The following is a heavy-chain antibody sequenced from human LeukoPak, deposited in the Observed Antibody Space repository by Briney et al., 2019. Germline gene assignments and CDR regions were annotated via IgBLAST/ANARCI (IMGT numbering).Heavy chain of an antibody. CDR2: ISGSGGST. Sequence: GGSLRLSCAASGFIFSSYAMSWVRQAPGKGLEWVSAISGSGGSTYYADSVKGRFTISRDNSKNTLYLQMNSLRAEDTAVYYCAKDPYLPYYDSSSNWFDPWGQGTLVTVSS. CDR3: AKDPYLPYYDSSSNWFDP. D-gene: IGHD3-22*01. V-gene: IGHV3-23*01. J-gene: IGHJ5*02. CDR1: GFIFSSYA.